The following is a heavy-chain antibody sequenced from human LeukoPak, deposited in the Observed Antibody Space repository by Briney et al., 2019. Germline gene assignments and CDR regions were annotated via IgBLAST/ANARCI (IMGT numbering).Heavy chain of an antibody. J-gene: IGHJ2*01. CDR1: GGSVTSRTYY. CDR2: IYFSGHT. Sequence: SETLSLTCSVSGGSVTSRTYYWAWVRQPPGKGLEWIGSIYFSGHTYYNPSLQRRVTISVDTSKNQFSLKLSSVTAADTAVYYCARHVPRSAWYFDLWGRGTLVTVSS. V-gene: IGHV4-39*01. CDR3: ARHVPRSAWYFDL.